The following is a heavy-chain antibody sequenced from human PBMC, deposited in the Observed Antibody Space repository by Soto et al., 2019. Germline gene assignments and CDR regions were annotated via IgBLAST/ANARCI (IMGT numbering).Heavy chain of an antibody. Sequence: QLHLVQSGAVVKKPGASVTVSCSASGYPVTAYYMHWVRQAPGRGLEWMGGINPATGAAKYTQTCRGRVTLTRDTSTRTGFRELRGLTSEDTAVFYCARGGGVGVAGSAAFDMWGQGTLVTVSS. D-gene: IGHD3-3*01. J-gene: IGHJ3*02. V-gene: IGHV1-2*02. CDR2: INPATGAA. CDR3: ARGGGVGVAGSAAFDM. CDR1: GYPVTAYY.